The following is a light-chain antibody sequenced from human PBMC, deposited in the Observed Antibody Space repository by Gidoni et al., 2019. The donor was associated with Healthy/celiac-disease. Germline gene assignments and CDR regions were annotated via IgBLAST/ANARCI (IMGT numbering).Light chain of an antibody. V-gene: IGKV1-5*01. CDR1: QSISSW. J-gene: IGKJ5*01. Sequence: DIQMTQSPSTLSASVGDRVTITCRASQSISSWLAWYQQKPGKAPKLIYDASSLESGVPSRFSGSGSGTEFTLTISSLQPDDFATYYCQQYNSYSSFGQGTRLEIK. CDR2: DAS. CDR3: QQYNSYSS.